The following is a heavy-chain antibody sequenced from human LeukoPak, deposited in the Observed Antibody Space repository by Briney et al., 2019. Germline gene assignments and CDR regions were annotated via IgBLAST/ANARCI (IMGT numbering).Heavy chain of an antibody. CDR2: IYYSGGT. J-gene: IGHJ4*02. CDR1: GGSISSSSYY. V-gene: IGHV4-39*01. D-gene: IGHD3-22*01. CDR3: ARHSEYYDSSGYSFTFED. Sequence: SETLSLTCTVSGGSISSSSYYWGWIRHPPGKGLEGIGSIYYSGGTYYNPSLKSQVTISVDTSKNQFSLKLRSVPAADTAVYYCARHSEYYDSSGYSFTFEDWGQGTLVTVSS.